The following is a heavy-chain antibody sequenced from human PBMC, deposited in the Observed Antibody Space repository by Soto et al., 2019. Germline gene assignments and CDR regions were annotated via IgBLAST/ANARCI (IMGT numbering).Heavy chain of an antibody. CDR1: GGSXSSGDYN. CDR3: AKVPTYYYDRSGYANAFDM. J-gene: IGHJ3*02. Sequence: SXTXSLTLTVSGGSXSSGDYNLSWIRQPPGKVLEWIGYIYYSGSTYHNPSLKRLINISVDTSKNQFSLKLSSVTAADTALYYCAKVPTYYYDRSGYANAFDMWGQGTMGTVS. CDR2: IYYSGST. D-gene: IGHD3-22*01. V-gene: IGHV4-30-4*01.